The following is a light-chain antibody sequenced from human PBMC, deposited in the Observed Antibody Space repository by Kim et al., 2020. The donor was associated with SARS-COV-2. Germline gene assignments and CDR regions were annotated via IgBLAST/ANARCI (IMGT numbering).Light chain of an antibody. CDR1: SSDVGSYNL. CDR2: EVS. J-gene: IGLJ3*02. V-gene: IGLV2-23*02. CDR3: CSYAGSSTLV. Sequence: GQSITMSCSGTSSDVGSYNLVSWYQQHPGKAPKLMIYEVSKLPSGVSNRFYGPKSGNTASLTISGLQAEDEADYYCCSYAGSSTLVFGGGTQLTVL.